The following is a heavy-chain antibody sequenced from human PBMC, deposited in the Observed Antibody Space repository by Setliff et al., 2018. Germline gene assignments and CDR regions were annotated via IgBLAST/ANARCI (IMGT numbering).Heavy chain of an antibody. V-gene: IGHV1-18*01. CDR1: GYTFAKYG. Sequence: EASVKVSCKAFGYTFAKYGTSWVRQAPGQGLEWMGWISGYNGYTVYAQKLQGRVTLTTDTSTGTAYMEVRSLRSDDTAQYYCVRDRAAIVVGPPTAAFDIWGQGTMVTVS. D-gene: IGHD2-2*01. J-gene: IGHJ3*02. CDR2: ISGYNGYT. CDR3: VRDRAAIVVGPPTAAFDI.